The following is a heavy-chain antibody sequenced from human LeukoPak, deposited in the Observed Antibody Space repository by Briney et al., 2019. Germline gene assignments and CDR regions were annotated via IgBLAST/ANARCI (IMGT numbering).Heavy chain of an antibody. J-gene: IGHJ4*02. V-gene: IGHV3-21*01. CDR1: GFTFSSYS. CDR2: ISSSSSYI. CDR3: ARDGYSSDYFDY. Sequence: GGSLRLSCAASGFTFSSYSMNWVRQAPGKGLEWVSSISSSSSYIYYADSVKGRFTISRDNAKSSLYLQMNSLRAEDTAVYYCARDGYSSDYFDYWGQGTLVTVSS. D-gene: IGHD6-19*01.